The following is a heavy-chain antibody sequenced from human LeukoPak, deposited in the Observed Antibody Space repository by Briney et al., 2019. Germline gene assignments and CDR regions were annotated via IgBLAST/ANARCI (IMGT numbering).Heavy chain of an antibody. D-gene: IGHD6-19*01. Sequence: SETLSLTCAVYGGSFSGYYWSWIRQPPGKGLEWIGEINHSGSTNYNPSLKSRVTISVDTSKNQFSLKLSSVTAEDTAVYYCARGYSSGIDYWGQGTLVTVSS. CDR3: ARGYSSGIDY. V-gene: IGHV4-34*01. CDR1: GGSFSGYY. J-gene: IGHJ4*02. CDR2: INHSGST.